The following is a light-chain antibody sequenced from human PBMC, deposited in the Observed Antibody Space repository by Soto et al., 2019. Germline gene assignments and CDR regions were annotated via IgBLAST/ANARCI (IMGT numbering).Light chain of an antibody. CDR2: GAS. CDR3: QQRNDWRRGT. J-gene: IGKJ5*01. V-gene: IGKV3D-20*02. Sequence: EIVLTQSPATLSLSPGERVTLSCGAIQSITSTSIAWYQHKPGQAPRLLIYGASSRATGIPDRFSGSGSGTDFTLTISRLEPEDFAVYYCQQRNDWRRGTFGQGTRLEIK. CDR1: QSITSTS.